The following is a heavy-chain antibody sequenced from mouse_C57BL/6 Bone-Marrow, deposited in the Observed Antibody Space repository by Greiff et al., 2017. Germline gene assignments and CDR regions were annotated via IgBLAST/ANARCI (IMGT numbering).Heavy chain of an antibody. CDR3: TTLYGSSLYWYFDV. CDR2: IDPENGDT. J-gene: IGHJ1*03. Sequence: VQLKQSGAELVRPGASVKLSCTASGFNIKDDYMHWVKQRPEQGLEWIGWIDPENGDTEYASKFQGKATITADTSSNTAYLQLSSLTSEDTAVYYCTTLYGSSLYWYFDVWGTGTTVTVSS. V-gene: IGHV14-4*01. D-gene: IGHD1-1*01. CDR1: GFNIKDDY.